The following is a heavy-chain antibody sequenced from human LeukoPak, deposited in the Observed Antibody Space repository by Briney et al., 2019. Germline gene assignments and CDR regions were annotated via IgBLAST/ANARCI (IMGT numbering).Heavy chain of an antibody. D-gene: IGHD1-26*01. J-gene: IGHJ4*02. CDR1: GFTFSSYD. V-gene: IGHV3-23*01. CDR2: ISGSGGST. CDR3: AKRLSWVKGSHDYFDY. Sequence: PGGSLRLSCAASGFTFSSYDMNWVRQAPGKGLEWVSAISGSGGSTYYADSVKGRFTISRDNSKNTLYLQMNSLRAEDTAVYYCAKRLSWVKGSHDYFDYWGQGTLVTVSS.